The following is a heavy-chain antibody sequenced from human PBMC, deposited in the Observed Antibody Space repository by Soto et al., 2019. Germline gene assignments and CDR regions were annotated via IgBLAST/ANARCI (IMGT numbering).Heavy chain of an antibody. CDR2: INPSNEIT. CDR1: GYTFSAYY. D-gene: IGHD4-17*01. V-gene: IGHV1-2*02. CDR3: MRGGWGDYLIAY. Sequence: ASEKVSCKTSGYTFSAYYVHWARLAPGRGFQWLGWINPSNEITAFSQFFQGRVTMTRDTSTNTVHMELNGLTSDDTAVYYCMRGGWGDYLIAYRGQRTPVTVSS. J-gene: IGHJ4*02.